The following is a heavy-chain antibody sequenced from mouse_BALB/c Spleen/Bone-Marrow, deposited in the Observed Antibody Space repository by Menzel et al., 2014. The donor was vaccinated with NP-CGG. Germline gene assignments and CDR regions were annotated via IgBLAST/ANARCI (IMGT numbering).Heavy chain of an antibody. CDR3: ARYHYGYDGFAY. V-gene: IGHV1-7*01. D-gene: IGHD2-2*01. CDR2: INPSTGYT. J-gene: IGHJ3*01. CDR1: GYTFTSYW. Sequence: QVQLKQSGAELAKPGASVKMSCKASGYTFTSYWMHWVKQRPGQGLEWIGYINPSTGYTEYNQKFKDKATLTADKSSSTAYMQRSSLTSEDSAVYYCARYHYGYDGFAYWGQGTLVTVSA.